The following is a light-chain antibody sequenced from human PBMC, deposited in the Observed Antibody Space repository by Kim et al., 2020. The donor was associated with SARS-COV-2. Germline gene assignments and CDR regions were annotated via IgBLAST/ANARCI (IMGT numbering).Light chain of an antibody. CDR1: ESVRRNY. Sequence: PGEKATLSCRASESVRRNYFAWYQQKPGQAPRLLIYGISSRATGIPDRFSGSGSGTDFTLTISRLEPEDFAVYFCQQYGASPGTFGQGTKVDIK. CDR2: GIS. J-gene: IGKJ1*01. V-gene: IGKV3-20*01. CDR3: QQYGASPGT.